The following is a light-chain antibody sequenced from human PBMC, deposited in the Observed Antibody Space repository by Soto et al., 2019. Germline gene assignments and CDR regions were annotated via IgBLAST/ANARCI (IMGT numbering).Light chain of an antibody. CDR1: SSDVGGYNY. J-gene: IGLJ2*01. CDR3: SSFAGNNNLV. Sequence: QSALTQPPSASGSPGQSVTISCTGTSSDVGGYNYVSWYQQHPGKAPKLMISEVSKRPSGVPDRFSGSKSGNTASLTVSGLQAEAEADYYCSSFAGNNNLVFGGGTKLTVL. CDR2: EVS. V-gene: IGLV2-8*01.